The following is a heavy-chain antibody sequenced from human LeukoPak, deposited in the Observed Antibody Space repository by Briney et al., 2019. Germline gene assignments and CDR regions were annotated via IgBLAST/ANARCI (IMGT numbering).Heavy chain of an antibody. Sequence: ASVKVSCKAFGYTFTSNYMHWVRQAPGQGPEWMGVISPSGGSTTYAQKVQGRVTLTRDMSTSTDYLELSSLRSEDTAVYYCARDNSVRDVAWWFNPWGEGTLVTVSS. CDR2: ISPSGGST. V-gene: IGHV1-46*01. CDR1: GYTFTSNY. J-gene: IGHJ5*02. CDR3: ARDNSVRDVAWWFNP. D-gene: IGHD5-24*01.